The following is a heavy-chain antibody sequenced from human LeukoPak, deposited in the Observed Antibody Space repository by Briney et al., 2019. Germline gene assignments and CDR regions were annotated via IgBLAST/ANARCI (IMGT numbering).Heavy chain of an antibody. V-gene: IGHV1-2*02. D-gene: IGHD3-9*01. Sequence: GASVKVSCKASGYTFTGYFIHWVRQAPGQGLEWMGWINPNSGGTNSAQKFQARVTMTRDTSINTAYMELSRLRSDDTAVYYCVKDHGWLLYSWGQGTLVTVSS. J-gene: IGHJ4*02. CDR1: GYTFTGYF. CDR2: INPNSGGT. CDR3: VKDHGWLLYS.